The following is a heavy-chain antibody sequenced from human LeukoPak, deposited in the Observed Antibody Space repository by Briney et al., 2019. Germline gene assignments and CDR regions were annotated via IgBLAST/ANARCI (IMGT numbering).Heavy chain of an antibody. V-gene: IGHV3-74*01. CDR1: GFTFSSYW. CDR3: ARAGVAARPTVWFDP. Sequence: GGSLRLSCAPSGFTFSSYWVHWVRHAPGRGLVWVSHINSEGRRTNYGDSVKGRLPLPRQNPKHTVYPKMSSVRAEHTAVFEWARAGVAARPTVWFDPWGQGTLVTVSS. D-gene: IGHD6-6*01. J-gene: IGHJ5*02. CDR2: INSEGRRT.